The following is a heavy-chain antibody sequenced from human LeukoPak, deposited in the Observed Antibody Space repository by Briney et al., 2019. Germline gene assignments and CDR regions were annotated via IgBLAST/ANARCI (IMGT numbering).Heavy chain of an antibody. D-gene: IGHD2-15*01. CDR2: IYSSGRI. Sequence: SETLSLTCTVTGDSMGTYYWSFIRQPPGKGLEWIGYIYSSGRINYNPSLKSRLTISVDTSKNQFSLKLSSVTAADTAVYYCARHQYSTPEFVYWGQGTLVTVSS. CDR3: ARHQYSTPEFVY. J-gene: IGHJ4*02. CDR1: GDSMGTYY. V-gene: IGHV4-59*08.